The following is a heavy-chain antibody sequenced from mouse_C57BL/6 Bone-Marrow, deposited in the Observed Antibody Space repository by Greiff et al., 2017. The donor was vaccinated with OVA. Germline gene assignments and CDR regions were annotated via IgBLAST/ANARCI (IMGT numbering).Heavy chain of an antibody. V-gene: IGHV5-17*01. CDR3: ANYYAMDY. CDR1: GFTFSDYG. Sequence: DVKLQESGGGLVKPGGSLKLSCAASGFTFSDYGMHWVRQAPEKGLEWVAYISSGSSTIYYADTVKGRFTISRDNAKNTLFLQMTSLRSEDTAMYYCANYYAMDYWGQGTSVTVSS. CDR2: ISSGSSTI. J-gene: IGHJ4*01.